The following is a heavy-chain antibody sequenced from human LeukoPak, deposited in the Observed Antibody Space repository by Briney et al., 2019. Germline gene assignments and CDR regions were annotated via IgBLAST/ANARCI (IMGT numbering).Heavy chain of an antibody. Sequence: SETLSLTCAVYGGSFSGYYWSWIRQPPGKGLEWIGEINHSGSTNYNPSLKSRVTISVDTSKNQFSLKLSSVTAADTAVYYCAREYGSGSSVDSHIDYWGQGTLVTVSS. CDR3: AREYGSGSSVDSHIDY. J-gene: IGHJ4*02. V-gene: IGHV4-34*01. CDR1: GGSFSGYY. CDR2: INHSGST. D-gene: IGHD3-10*01.